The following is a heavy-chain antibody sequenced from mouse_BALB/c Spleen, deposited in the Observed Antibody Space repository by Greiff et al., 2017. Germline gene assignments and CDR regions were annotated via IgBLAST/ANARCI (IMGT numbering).Heavy chain of an antibody. Sequence: EVHLVESGPGLVKPSQSLSLTCTVTGYSITSDYAWNWIRQFPGNKLEWMGYISYSGSTSYNPSLKSRISITRDTSKNQFFLQLNSVTTEDTATYYCARPIAYWGQGTLVTVSA. CDR1: GYSITSDYA. J-gene: IGHJ3*01. CDR2: ISYSGST. CDR3: ARPIAY. V-gene: IGHV3-2*02.